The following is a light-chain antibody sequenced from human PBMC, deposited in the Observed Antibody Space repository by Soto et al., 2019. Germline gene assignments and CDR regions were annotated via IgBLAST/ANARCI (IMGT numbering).Light chain of an antibody. CDR3: QQYNIWPPLT. CDR2: GAS. Sequence: EIVMTQSPAPLSVSPGERATLSCRASQFVSSNLAWYQQKPGQAPRLLIYGASTRATGIPARFSGSGSGTEFTLTISSLQSEDFAVYYCQQYNIWPPLTFGGGTKVEIK. CDR1: QFVSSN. V-gene: IGKV3-15*01. J-gene: IGKJ4*01.